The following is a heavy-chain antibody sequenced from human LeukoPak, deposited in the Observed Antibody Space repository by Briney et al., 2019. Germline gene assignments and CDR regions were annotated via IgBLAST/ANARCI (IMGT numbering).Heavy chain of an antibody. V-gene: IGHV3-33*01. J-gene: IGHJ4*02. D-gene: IGHD3-22*01. Sequence: GGSLRLSCAASGFTFSSYGMHWVRQAPGKGLERVAVIWYDGSNKYYADSVKGRFTISRDNSKNTLYLQMNSLRAEDTAVYYCARDPPGDYDSSGYYDYWGQGTLVTVSS. CDR2: IWYDGSNK. CDR1: GFTFSSYG. CDR3: ARDPPGDYDSSGYYDY.